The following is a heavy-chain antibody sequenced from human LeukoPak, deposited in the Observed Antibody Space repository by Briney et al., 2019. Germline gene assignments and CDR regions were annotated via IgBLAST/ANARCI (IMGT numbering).Heavy chain of an antibody. D-gene: IGHD2-2*02. V-gene: IGHV3-23*01. J-gene: IGHJ4*02. CDR2: ISGSGGST. Sequence: TGGSLRLSCAASGFTFSSYAMRWVRQAPGRGLEWASAISGSGGSTYYADSVKGRFPISRDNSKNTLYLQMNSLRAEDTAVYYCASIVPAAILDYWGQGTLVTVSS. CDR3: ASIVPAAILDY. CDR1: GFTFSSYA.